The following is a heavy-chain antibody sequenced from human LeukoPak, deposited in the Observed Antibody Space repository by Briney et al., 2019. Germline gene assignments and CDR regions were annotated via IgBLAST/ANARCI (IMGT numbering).Heavy chain of an antibody. Sequence: PGGSLRLSCAASGFTFSSYEMNWVRQAPGKGLEWVSYISSSGSTIYYADSVKGRFTISRDNAKNSLYLQMNSLRAEDTAVYYCARGLVTYRGTDIWGQGTMVTVSS. J-gene: IGHJ3*02. V-gene: IGHV3-48*03. CDR1: GFTFSSYE. CDR2: ISSSGSTI. D-gene: IGHD4-23*01. CDR3: ARGLVTYRGTDI.